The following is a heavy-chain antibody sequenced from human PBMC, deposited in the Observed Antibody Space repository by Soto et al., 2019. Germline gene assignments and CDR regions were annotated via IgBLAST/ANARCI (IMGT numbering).Heavy chain of an antibody. CDR2: INPHGGST. D-gene: IGHD1-26*01. J-gene: IGHJ5*02. CDR3: ARSSGGNFGIIIEGTNWFAP. CDR1: RDTFTSYY. V-gene: IGHV1-46*01. Sequence: ASVKVSCKAPRDTFTSYYINWVRQAPGQGLEWMGVINPHGGSTAYAQKFKGRVTLTRDTSASTVYMEVSSLTSEDTAMYYCARSSGGNFGIIIEGTNWFAPRGQAPLLTLSS.